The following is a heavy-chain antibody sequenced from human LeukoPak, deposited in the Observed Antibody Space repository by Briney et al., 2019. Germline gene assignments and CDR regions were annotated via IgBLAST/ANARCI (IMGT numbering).Heavy chain of an antibody. D-gene: IGHD6-13*01. J-gene: IGHJ4*02. CDR3: ARGAIAAAGTD. CDR1: GFAFSTYS. CDR2: ISSSSSYI. V-gene: IGHV3-21*01. Sequence: GGSLRLSCAASGFAFSTYSMNWVRQAPGKGLEWVSSISSSSSYIYYADSVKGRFTISRDNAKNSLYLQMNSLRAEDTAVYYCARGAIAAAGTDWGQGTLVTVSS.